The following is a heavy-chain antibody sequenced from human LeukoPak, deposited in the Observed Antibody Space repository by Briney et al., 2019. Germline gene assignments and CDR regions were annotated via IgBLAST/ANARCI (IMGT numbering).Heavy chain of an antibody. V-gene: IGHV3-23*01. J-gene: IGHJ4*02. CDR2: ISGGGGST. CDR1: GFTFSTYA. CDR3: PKGGRASGSYHYFDY. D-gene: IGHD1-26*01. Sequence: GGSLRLSCVASGFTFSTYAMNWVRQAPGERLEWVSAISGGGGSTYYADSVKGRFTISRDNSRNTLYLQMNSLRAEGTAVYYCPKGGRASGSYHYFDYWGQGTLVTVSS.